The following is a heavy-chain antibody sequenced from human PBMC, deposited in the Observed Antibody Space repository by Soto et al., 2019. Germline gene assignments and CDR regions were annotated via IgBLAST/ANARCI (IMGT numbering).Heavy chain of an antibody. V-gene: IGHV1-18*04. Sequence: ASVKVSCKASGYTFASYGISWVRQAPGQGLEWMGWISAYNGNTNYAQKLQGRVTMTTDTSTSTAYMELRSLRSDDTAVYYCARPSTRGIAVAYRMDVWGQGSTVTVSS. CDR2: ISAYNGNT. J-gene: IGHJ6*02. CDR1: GYTFASYG. D-gene: IGHD6-19*01. CDR3: ARPSTRGIAVAYRMDV.